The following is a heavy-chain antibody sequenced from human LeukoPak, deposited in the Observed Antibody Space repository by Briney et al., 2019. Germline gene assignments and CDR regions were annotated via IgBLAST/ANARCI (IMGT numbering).Heavy chain of an antibody. J-gene: IGHJ2*01. CDR1: GGSMSSTDHF. Sequence: SETLSLTCIVSGGSMSSTDHFWGWIRQPPGKGLEWIGSFYYTGTIFYSPSLESRDTISIDTSKNQFSLKIRSVTAADTAVYYCARQGVVPNKAGWYFDLWGRGALVTVSS. CDR3: ARQGVVPNKAGWYFDL. D-gene: IGHD3-10*01. V-gene: IGHV4-39*01. CDR2: FYYTGTI.